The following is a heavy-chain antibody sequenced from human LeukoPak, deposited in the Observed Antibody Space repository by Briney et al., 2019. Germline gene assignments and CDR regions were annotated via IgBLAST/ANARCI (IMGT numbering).Heavy chain of an antibody. J-gene: IGHJ3*02. Sequence: SETLSLTCTVSGGSISSSSYYWGWIRQPPGKGLEWIGSISYSGTTYYNPSLKSRVTLSVDTSKNQFSLKLRSVTAADTAVYYCARQERGYDGSGHRAFDIWGQGTMVTISS. CDR1: GGSISSSSYY. CDR3: ARQERGYDGSGHRAFDI. CDR2: ISYSGTT. V-gene: IGHV4-39*01. D-gene: IGHD3-22*01.